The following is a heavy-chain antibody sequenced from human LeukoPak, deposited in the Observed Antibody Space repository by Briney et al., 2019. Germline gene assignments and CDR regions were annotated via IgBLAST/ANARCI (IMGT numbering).Heavy chain of an antibody. V-gene: IGHV3-21*01. Sequence: PGGSLRLSCAASGFTFSSYSMNWVRQAPGKGLEWVSSISSSSSYIYYADSVKGRFTISRDNSKNTLYLQMNSLRAEDTAVYYCAKDLVGYWFDPWGQGTLVTVSS. CDR3: AKDLVGYWFDP. CDR1: GFTFSSYS. J-gene: IGHJ5*02. D-gene: IGHD2-2*01. CDR2: ISSSSSYI.